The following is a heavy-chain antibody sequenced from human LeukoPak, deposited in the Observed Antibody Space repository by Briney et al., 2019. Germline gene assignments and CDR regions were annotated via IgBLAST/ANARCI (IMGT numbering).Heavy chain of an antibody. CDR2: LHPDGSER. J-gene: IGHJ6*02. CDR3: AKDTTMVRGVILPSYGMDV. D-gene: IGHD3-10*01. CDR1: GFRFTGYW. V-gene: IGHV3-7*03. Sequence: GGSLRLSCAASGFRFTGYWMTWVRQAPGKGLEWVARLHPDGSERNYVGSVEGRFTVSGDNAKDSLYLQMNSLRAEDTAVYYCAKDTTMVRGVILPSYGMDVWGQGTTVTVSS.